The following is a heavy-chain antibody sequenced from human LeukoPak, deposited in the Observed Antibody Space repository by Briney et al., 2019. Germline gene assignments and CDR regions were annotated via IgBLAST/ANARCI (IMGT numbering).Heavy chain of an antibody. D-gene: IGHD4-17*01. J-gene: IGHJ6*03. CDR2: ISSSSSTI. Sequence: GSLKLSWAASGFNFSSYSMNLVRQAPREGVEWVLYISSSSSTIYYADSVKGRFTISRDNAKNSLYLQMNSLRAEDTAVYYCARGTVTPYYYYMDVWGKGTTVTVSS. CDR1: GFNFSSYS. V-gene: IGHV3-48*04. CDR3: ARGTVTPYYYYMDV.